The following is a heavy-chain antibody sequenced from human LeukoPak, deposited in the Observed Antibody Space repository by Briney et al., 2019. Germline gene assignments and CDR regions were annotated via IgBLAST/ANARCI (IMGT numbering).Heavy chain of an antibody. V-gene: IGHV3-43*01. CDR2: ISWDSGNS. CDR1: GFTFKDYA. Sequence: GGSLRLSCAASGFTFKDYAMHWVRQVPGKGLEWVSLISWDSGNSYYADSVKGRFTISRDNSKSPLSLQMNSLRTEDTALYYCAKGPGAAVAKRYIQHWGQGTLVTVSS. D-gene: IGHD6-19*01. CDR3: AKGPGAAVAKRYIQH. J-gene: IGHJ1*01.